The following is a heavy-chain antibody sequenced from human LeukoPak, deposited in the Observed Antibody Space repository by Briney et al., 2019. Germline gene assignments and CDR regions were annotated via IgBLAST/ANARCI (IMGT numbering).Heavy chain of an antibody. D-gene: IGHD1-26*01. CDR1: GFTFSSYS. V-gene: IGHV3-48*02. Sequence: PGGSLRLSCAASGFTFSSYSMNWVRQAPGKGLEWVSYISSSSSTIYYADSVKGRFTISRDNAKNSLYLQMNSLRDEDTAVYYCAREARDGSYWVYDYWGQGTLVTVSS. CDR2: ISSSSSTI. J-gene: IGHJ4*02. CDR3: AREARDGSYWVYDY.